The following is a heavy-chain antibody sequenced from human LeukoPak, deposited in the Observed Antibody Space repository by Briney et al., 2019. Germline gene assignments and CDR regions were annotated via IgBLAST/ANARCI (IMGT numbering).Heavy chain of an antibody. CDR2: IYTSGSA. J-gene: IGHJ3*02. CDR3: AREVSAFSSGWYEDAFDI. D-gene: IGHD6-19*01. Sequence: PSETLSLTCTVSGGSISSYYWSWIRQPAGKGLEWIGHIYTSGSANYNPSLKSRVTMSVDTSRNQFSLKLSSVTATDTAVYYCAREVSAFSSGWYEDAFDIWGQGTMVTVSS. CDR1: GGSISSYY. V-gene: IGHV4-4*07.